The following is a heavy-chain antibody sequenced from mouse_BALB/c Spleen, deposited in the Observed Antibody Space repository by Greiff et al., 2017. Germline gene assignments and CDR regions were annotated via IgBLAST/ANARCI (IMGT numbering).Heavy chain of an antibody. D-gene: IGHD1-1*01. CDR1: GYSITSGYY. CDR2: ISYDGSN. J-gene: IGHJ1*01. CDR3: AREGYYGSSYGWYFDV. Sequence: EVKLEESGPGLVKPSQSLSLTCSVTGYSITSGYYWNWIRQFPGNKLEWMGYISYDGSNNYNPSLKNRISITRDTSKNQFFLKLNSVTTEDTATYYCAREGYYGSSYGWYFDVWGAGTTVTVSS. V-gene: IGHV3-6*02.